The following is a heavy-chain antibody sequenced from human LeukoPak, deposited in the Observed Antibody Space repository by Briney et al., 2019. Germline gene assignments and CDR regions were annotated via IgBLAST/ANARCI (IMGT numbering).Heavy chain of an antibody. Sequence: SETLSLTCAVYGGSYSGYYWTWIRQAPGKGLEWIGEINPSGRISYNPSLKSRLTISVDASKNQFSLNLRSLTAADTAVYYCARGRQEVSMIVVVMTGVSYYLDVWGKGTTVTVS. V-gene: IGHV4-34*01. CDR2: INPSGRI. D-gene: IGHD3-22*01. CDR1: GGSYSGYY. CDR3: ARGRQEVSMIVVVMTGVSYYLDV. J-gene: IGHJ6*03.